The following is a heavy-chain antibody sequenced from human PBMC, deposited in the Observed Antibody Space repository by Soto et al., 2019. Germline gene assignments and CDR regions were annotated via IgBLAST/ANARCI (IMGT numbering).Heavy chain of an antibody. J-gene: IGHJ6*02. Sequence: VQLEQSGPEVKKPGSSVKVSCKASGGTFRNSAISWVRQAPGQGLEWMGGIMPIFRTPDYAQKFQGRVTITADESASTAYMELTGLRSDDTAVYYCARDNDRPQLGGNYYYILDVWGHGTTVTVSS. CDR2: IMPIFRTP. CDR3: ARDNDRPQLGGNYYYILDV. CDR1: GGTFRNSA. V-gene: IGHV1-69*12. D-gene: IGHD1-1*01.